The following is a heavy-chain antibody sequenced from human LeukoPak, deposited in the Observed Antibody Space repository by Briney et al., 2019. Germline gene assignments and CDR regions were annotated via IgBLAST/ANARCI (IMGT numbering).Heavy chain of an antibody. CDR2: IRYDGSNK. J-gene: IGHJ4*02. CDR1: GFTFSSYG. CDR3: ARGLAHYYDSSAYFLDY. V-gene: IGHV3-30*02. D-gene: IGHD3-22*01. Sequence: AGGSLTLSCAASGFTFSSYGMHWVRQAPGKGLEGGAFIRYDGSNKYYADSVKGRFTISRDNSKNTLYLQMNSLRAEDTAVYYCARGLAHYYDSSAYFLDYWGQGTLVTVSS.